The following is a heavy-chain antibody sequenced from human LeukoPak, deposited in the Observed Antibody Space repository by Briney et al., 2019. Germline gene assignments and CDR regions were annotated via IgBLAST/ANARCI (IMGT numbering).Heavy chain of an antibody. V-gene: IGHV3-73*01. CDR2: IRSKANSYAT. CDR1: GFTFSGSA. Sequence: GGSLKLSCAASGFTFSGSAMHWVRQASGKGLEWVGRIRSKANSYATAYAASVKGRFTISRDDSKNTAYLQMNSLKAEDTAVYYCTRRDADFDYWGQGTLVTVSS. CDR3: TRRDADFDY. J-gene: IGHJ4*02.